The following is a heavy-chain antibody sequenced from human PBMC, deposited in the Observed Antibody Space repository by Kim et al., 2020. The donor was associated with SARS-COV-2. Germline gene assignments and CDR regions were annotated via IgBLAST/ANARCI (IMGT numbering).Heavy chain of an antibody. V-gene: IGHV6-1*01. CDR3: ARTAAGNNWFDP. Sequence: DYAVSVKGRITINPDTSKNHFSLQLNSVAPEDTAVYYCARTAAGNNWFDPWGQGTLVTVSS. D-gene: IGHD6-13*01. J-gene: IGHJ5*02.